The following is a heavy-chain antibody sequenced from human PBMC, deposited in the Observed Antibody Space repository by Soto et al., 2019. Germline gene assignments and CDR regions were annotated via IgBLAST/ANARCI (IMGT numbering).Heavy chain of an antibody. Sequence: QVQLVQSGGEVKKPGASVKVSCKTSGYSFTTYGISWVRQAPGQRLEWMGWISAYNGNKNYAQKLHDKVTMTTDTSTSTAYMELRSVRTDDTAVYYCAREGPAPYSYYGMDVWGKGSTVTVSS. V-gene: IGHV1-18*01. CDR1: GYSFTTYG. J-gene: IGHJ6*04. CDR2: ISAYNGNK. CDR3: AREGPAPYSYYGMDV.